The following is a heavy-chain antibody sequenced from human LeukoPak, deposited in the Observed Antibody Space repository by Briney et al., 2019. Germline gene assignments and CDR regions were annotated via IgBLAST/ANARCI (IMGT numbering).Heavy chain of an antibody. CDR3: AKDVPAAYFDY. J-gene: IGHJ4*02. V-gene: IGHV3-11*04. Sequence: GGSLRLSCAASGFIFSDYYMAWIRQAPGKGLECVSYISIGATTIYYADSVKGRFTISRDNSKNTLYLQVNSLRAEDTAVYFCAKDVPAAYFDYWGQGTLVTVSS. D-gene: IGHD2-2*01. CDR2: ISIGATTI. CDR1: GFIFSDYY.